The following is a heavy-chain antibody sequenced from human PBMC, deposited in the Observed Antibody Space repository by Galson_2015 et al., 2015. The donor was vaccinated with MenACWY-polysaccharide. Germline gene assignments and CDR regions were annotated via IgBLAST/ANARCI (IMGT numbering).Heavy chain of an antibody. CDR2: IQYDGSNK. CDR3: AREGSRIVFHAFDI. D-gene: IGHD2-2*01. Sequence: SLRLSCAASGITASGNPFSGSGMHWVRQAPGKGLEWLAVIQYDGSNKVYADSVKGRFTISRDNSKNTVFLEMNTLGVEDTAVYYCAREGSRIVFHAFDIWGQGTMVTVSS. J-gene: IGHJ3*02. V-gene: IGHV3-33*01. CDR1: GITASGNPFSGSG.